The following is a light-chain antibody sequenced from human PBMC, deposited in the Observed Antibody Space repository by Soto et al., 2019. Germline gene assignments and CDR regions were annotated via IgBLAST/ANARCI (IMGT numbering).Light chain of an antibody. CDR1: QSVSSY. CDR2: DAS. J-gene: IGKJ4*01. CDR3: QQRSDWPSLT. Sequence: EIVLTQSPATLSLSPGERATLSCRASQSVSSYLAWYQQKPGQAPRLLIYDASNRATGIPDRFSGSGSGTDFTLTISSIEPEDVAVYYCQQRSDWPSLTFGGGTKVEIQ. V-gene: IGKV3-11*01.